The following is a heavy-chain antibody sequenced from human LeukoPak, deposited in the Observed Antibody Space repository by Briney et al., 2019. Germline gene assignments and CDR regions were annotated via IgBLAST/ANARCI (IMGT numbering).Heavy chain of an antibody. J-gene: IGHJ4*02. CDR1: GFTFSSYY. CDR2: ICGSGTGT. Sequence: GGSLRLSCVASGFTFSSYYMSWVRQAPGKGLEWVSDICGSGTGTYYADSVQGRFNISKGNSKTTLYLQMNSLRAEDTAVYDCVKDDTGSSWYNWGQGPLVTVSS. CDR3: VKDDTGSSWYN. D-gene: IGHD6-13*01. V-gene: IGHV3-23*01.